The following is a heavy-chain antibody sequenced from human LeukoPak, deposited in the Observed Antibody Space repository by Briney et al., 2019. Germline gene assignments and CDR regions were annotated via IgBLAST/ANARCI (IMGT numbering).Heavy chain of an antibody. CDR1: GGSISSYF. D-gene: IGHD5-18*01. CDR3: ARSGTVMVTVDY. V-gene: IGHV4-59*01. J-gene: IGHJ4*02. Sequence: PSETLSLTCSVSGGSISSYFWSWIRQPPGKGLEWIGYIYDTGSTNYNPSLKSRVTISVDTSKNQFSLKLSSVTAADTVVYYCARSGTVMVTVDYWGQGTLVTVSS. CDR2: IYDTGST.